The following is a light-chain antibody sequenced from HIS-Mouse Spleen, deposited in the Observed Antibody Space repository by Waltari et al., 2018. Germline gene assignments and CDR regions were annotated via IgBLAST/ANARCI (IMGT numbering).Light chain of an antibody. CDR3: CSYAGSYTGV. CDR1: SSDVGGYNY. CDR2: DVS. J-gene: IGLJ1*01. Sequence: QSALTQPRSVSGSPGQSVTISCTGTSSDVGGYNYVSWYQQHPGKAPKLMIYDVSKRPSGVPDSFSGSKSGNTACLTISGLQAEDEADYYCCSYAGSYTGVFGTGTKVTVL. V-gene: IGLV2-11*01.